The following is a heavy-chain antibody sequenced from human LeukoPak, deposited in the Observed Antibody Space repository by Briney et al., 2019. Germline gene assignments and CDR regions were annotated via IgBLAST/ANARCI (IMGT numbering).Heavy chain of an antibody. Sequence: GGSLRLSYATSGLTVSSNYMSWVRQAPGKGLEWVSVIFSGGDTYYADSVKGRFSISRDSSKNTLYLQMNSLRAEDTAVYYCASQLRFWGDYYMDVWGKGTTVTVSS. D-gene: IGHD3-3*01. CDR2: IFSGGDT. CDR3: ASQLRFWGDYYMDV. CDR1: GLTVSSNY. V-gene: IGHV3-53*01. J-gene: IGHJ6*03.